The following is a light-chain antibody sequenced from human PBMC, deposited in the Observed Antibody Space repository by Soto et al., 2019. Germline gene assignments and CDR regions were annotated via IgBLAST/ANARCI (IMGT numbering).Light chain of an antibody. J-gene: IGLJ2*01. CDR1: SSDVGGYNY. V-gene: IGLV2-8*01. CDR3: SSYAGSNNLV. Sequence: QSALTQPPSASGSPGQSVTISCTGTSSDVGGYNYVSCYQQHPGKAPKLMIYEVTKRPSGVPDRFSGSKSGNTASLTVSGLQAEDEADYNCSSYAGSNNLVFGGGTKLTVL. CDR2: EVT.